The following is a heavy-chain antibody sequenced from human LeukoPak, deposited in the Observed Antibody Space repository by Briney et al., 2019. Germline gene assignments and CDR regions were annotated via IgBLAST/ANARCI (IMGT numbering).Heavy chain of an antibody. CDR1: GFTFSGYG. V-gene: IGHV3-30*03. CDR2: ISYDGSNK. CDR3: ARVGTAFVYDY. D-gene: IGHD5-18*01. Sequence: GGSLRLSCAASGFTFSGYGMHWVRQAPGKGLEWVAVISYDGSNKYYADSVKGRFTISRDNSKNTLYLQMNSLRAEDTAVYYCARVGTAFVYDYWGQGTLVTVSS. J-gene: IGHJ4*02.